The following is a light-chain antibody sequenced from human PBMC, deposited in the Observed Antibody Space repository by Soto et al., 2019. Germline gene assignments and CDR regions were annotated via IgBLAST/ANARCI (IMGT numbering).Light chain of an antibody. CDR2: DVS. CDR1: SSDVGGYNY. CDR3: SSYTSGSTLYV. Sequence: QAVVTQPASVSGSPGQSITISCTGTSSDVGGYNYVSWYQQHPGKAPKLMIYDVSNRPSGVSNRFSGSKSGNTASLTISGLQAEDEADYYCSSYTSGSTLYVFGTGTQLTVL. J-gene: IGLJ1*01. V-gene: IGLV2-14*01.